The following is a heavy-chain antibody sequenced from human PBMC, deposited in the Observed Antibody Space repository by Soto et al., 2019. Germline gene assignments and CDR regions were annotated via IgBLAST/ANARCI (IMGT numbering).Heavy chain of an antibody. J-gene: IGHJ6*02. Sequence: SETLSLTCAVSGDPISSSKWWTWVRQTPGKGLEWIGKIDQNGITNYNPSLESRVTILKDNSKNQLSLKLTSVTAVDSAVYYCARLNRDYYYYGMDVWGHGATVTVSS. CDR2: IDQNGIT. CDR3: ARLNRDYYYYGMDV. CDR1: GDPISSSKW. V-gene: IGHV4-4*02.